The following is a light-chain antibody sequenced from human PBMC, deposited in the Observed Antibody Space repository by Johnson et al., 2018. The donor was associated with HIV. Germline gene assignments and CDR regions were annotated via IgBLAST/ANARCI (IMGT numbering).Light chain of an antibody. J-gene: IGLJ1*01. CDR1: SSNIGNNY. V-gene: IGLV1-51*02. CDR3: GTWHTSLSGGGV. Sequence: QSVLTQPPSVSAAPGQKVSISCSGSSSNIGNNYVSWYQQLPGTAPKLLIYENNERPSGIPDRFSASKSGTSATLGITGLQTGDEGDYYCGTWHTSLSGGGVFGTGTKVTVL. CDR2: ENN.